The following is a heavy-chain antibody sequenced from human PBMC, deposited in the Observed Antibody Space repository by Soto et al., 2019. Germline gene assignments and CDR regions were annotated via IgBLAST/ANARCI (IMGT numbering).Heavy chain of an antibody. D-gene: IGHD1-20*01. CDR1: GGTFSSYA. CDR3: ARETKYNWNTFDY. J-gene: IGHJ4*02. CDR2: IIPIFGTA. V-gene: IGHV1-69*13. Sequence: SVKVSCKASGGTFSSYAISWVRQAPGQGLEWMGGIIPIFGTANYAQKFQGRVTITADESTSTAYMELSSLRSEDTAVYYCARETKYNWNTFDYCGQGTLVPVSS.